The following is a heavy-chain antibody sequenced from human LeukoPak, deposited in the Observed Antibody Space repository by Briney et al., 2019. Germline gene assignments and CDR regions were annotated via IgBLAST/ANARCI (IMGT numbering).Heavy chain of an antibody. CDR3: AKDNYYDSSGYIDY. Sequence: PGGSLRLSCAASGFTFDDYAMHWVRQAPGKGLEWVSGISWNSGSIGYADSVKGRFTISRDNAKNSLYLQMNSLRAEDMGLYYCAKDNYYDSSGYIDYWGQGTLVTVSS. J-gene: IGHJ4*02. CDR1: GFTFDDYA. CDR2: ISWNSGSI. V-gene: IGHV3-9*03. D-gene: IGHD3-22*01.